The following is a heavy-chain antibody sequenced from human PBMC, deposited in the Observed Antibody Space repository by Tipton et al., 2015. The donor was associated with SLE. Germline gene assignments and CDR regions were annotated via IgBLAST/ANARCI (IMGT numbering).Heavy chain of an antibody. CDR3: AKGGIFGVPIKRPMNV. D-gene: IGHD3-3*01. V-gene: IGHV3-23*01. Sequence: GSLRLSCAASGFTFEFYTMHWVRQAPGKGLEWVSAVSGSGTSTNYADSVKGRFTISRDNSKNTLYLQMNGLRAEDTAVYYCAKGGIFGVPIKRPMNVWGQGTTVIVSS. J-gene: IGHJ6*02. CDR1: GFTFEFYT. CDR2: VSGSGTST.